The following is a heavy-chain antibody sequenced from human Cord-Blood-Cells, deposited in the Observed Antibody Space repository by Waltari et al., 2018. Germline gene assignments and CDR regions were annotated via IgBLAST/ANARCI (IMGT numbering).Heavy chain of an antibody. CDR3: TGASAVGGYEAARDI. D-gene: IGHD2-15*01. CDR1: GFTVSSNY. CDR2: IYSGGST. Sequence: VQLVESAGGVIQPGGSLRLSCASSGFTVSSNYMRCARPAPVKGMEWVSVIYSGGSTYYADGVQGQFTISSENPKNELYLPMNSRRAEDAAVNYWTGASAVGGYEAARDIWGPKTRVTVAS. V-gene: IGHV3-53*01. J-gene: IGHJ3*02.